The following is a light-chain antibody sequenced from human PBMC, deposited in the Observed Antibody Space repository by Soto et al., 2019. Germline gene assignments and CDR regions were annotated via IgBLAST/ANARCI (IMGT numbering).Light chain of an antibody. CDR1: DNIVHW. J-gene: IGKJ4*01. CDR3: LQHNTYPLT. Sequence: DIQMTQSPSTLSASVGDRVAITCRASDNIVHWVAWYQQKPGKAPKLLIYKAANLADEVPSRFAGSGSGTDFTLTITRLQPDDFATYYCLQHNTYPLTFGGGTKVEIK. CDR2: KAA. V-gene: IGKV1-5*03.